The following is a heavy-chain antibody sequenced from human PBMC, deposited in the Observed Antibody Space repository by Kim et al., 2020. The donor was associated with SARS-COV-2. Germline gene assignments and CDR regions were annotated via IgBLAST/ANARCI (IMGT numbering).Heavy chain of an antibody. CDR1: GFTFSSYA. D-gene: IGHD4-17*01. Sequence: GGSLRLSCAASGFTFSSYAMHWVRQAPGKGLEWVAVIWYDGSNKYYADSVKGRFTISRDNSKNTLYLQMNSLRAEDTAVYYCAKPKLKGVTTSLYYFDYWGQGTLVTVSS. V-gene: IGHV3-33*06. CDR3: AKPKLKGVTTSLYYFDY. CDR2: IWYDGSNK. J-gene: IGHJ4*02.